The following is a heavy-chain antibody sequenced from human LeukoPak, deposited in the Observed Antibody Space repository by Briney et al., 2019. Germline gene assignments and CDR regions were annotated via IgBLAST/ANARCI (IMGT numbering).Heavy chain of an antibody. CDR1: GFTFSSYA. D-gene: IGHD4-17*01. V-gene: IGHV3-23*01. Sequence: GGSLRLSCAASGFTFSSYAMSWVRQAPGEGLEWVSAISGSGGSTYYADSVKGRFTISRDNSKNTLYLQMNSLRAEDTAVYYCAKVRVYGDYYFDYWGQGTLVTVSS. CDR3: AKVRVYGDYYFDY. J-gene: IGHJ4*02. CDR2: ISGSGGST.